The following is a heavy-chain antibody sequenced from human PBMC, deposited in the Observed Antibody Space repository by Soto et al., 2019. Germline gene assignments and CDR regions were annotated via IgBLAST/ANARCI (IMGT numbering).Heavy chain of an antibody. J-gene: IGHJ4*02. D-gene: IGHD5-18*01. Sequence: ASVKVSCKASGYTFTGYYMHWVRQAPGQGLEWMGWINPNSGGTNYAQKFQGRVTMTRDTSISTAYMELSRLRSDDTAVYYCARRASVDTAIGLDYWGQGTLVTVSS. CDR2: INPNSGGT. CDR1: GYTFTGYY. CDR3: ARRASVDTAIGLDY. V-gene: IGHV1-2*02.